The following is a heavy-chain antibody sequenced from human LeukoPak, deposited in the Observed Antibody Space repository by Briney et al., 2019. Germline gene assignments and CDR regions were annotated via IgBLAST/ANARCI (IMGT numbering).Heavy chain of an antibody. CDR3: ARDGVEYSSSSPPFDY. J-gene: IGHJ4*02. CDR1: GFTISSYA. CDR2: ISSRSSYI. D-gene: IGHD6-6*01. V-gene: IGHV3-21*01. Sequence: GGSLRLSCAASGFTISSYAMSWVRQAPGKGLEWVPSISSRSSYIYYADSVKGRFTISRDKAKNSLYLQMNSLRAEDTAVYYCARDGVEYSSSSPPFDYWGQGTLVTVSS.